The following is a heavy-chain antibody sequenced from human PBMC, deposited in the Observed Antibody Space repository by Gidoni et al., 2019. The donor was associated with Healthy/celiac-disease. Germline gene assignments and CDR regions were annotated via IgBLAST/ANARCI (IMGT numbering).Heavy chain of an antibody. J-gene: IGHJ6*02. V-gene: IGHV1-3*01. CDR2: INAGNGNT. CDR1: GYTFTSYA. Sequence: QVQLVQSGAEVKKPGASVKVSCKASGYTFTSYAMHWVRQAPGKRLEWMGWINAGNGNTKYSQKFQGRVTITRDTSASTAYMELSSLRSEDTAVYYCAREAPNLLPPYYYYYGMDVWGQGTTVTVSS. D-gene: IGHD2-15*01. CDR3: AREAPNLLPPYYYYYGMDV.